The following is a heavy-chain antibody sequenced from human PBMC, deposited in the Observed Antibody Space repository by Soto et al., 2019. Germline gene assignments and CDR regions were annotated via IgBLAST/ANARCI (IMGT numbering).Heavy chain of an antibody. J-gene: IGHJ6*03. Sequence: PSETLSLTCTVSGDSISSYYWNWIRQPPGKGLEWIGYIYYSGSTNYNPSLKSRVTISVDTSKNQFSLKLSSVTAADTAVYYCGRRVGVRGVIIDYYYMDVWGKGTTVTVSS. D-gene: IGHD3-10*01. V-gene: IGHV4-59*08. CDR3: GRRVGVRGVIIDYYYMDV. CDR2: IYYSGST. CDR1: GDSISSYY.